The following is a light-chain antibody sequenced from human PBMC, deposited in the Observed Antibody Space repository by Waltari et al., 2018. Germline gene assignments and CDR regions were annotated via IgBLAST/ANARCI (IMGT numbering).Light chain of an antibody. CDR1: QSVGRS. CDR2: GAS. J-gene: IGKJ1*01. Sequence: EIVLTQSPGTRSLSPGERATLSCWASQSVGRSLAWYQQKRGQAPRLLIYGASTRATGIPDRFSGSGSGTDFSLTISRLEPEDFAVYYCQHYVRLPVTFGQGTKVEI. CDR3: QHYVRLPVT. V-gene: IGKV3-20*01.